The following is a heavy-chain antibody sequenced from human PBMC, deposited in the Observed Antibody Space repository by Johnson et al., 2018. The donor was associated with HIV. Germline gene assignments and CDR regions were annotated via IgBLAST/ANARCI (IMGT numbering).Heavy chain of an antibody. D-gene: IGHD3-22*01. V-gene: IGHV3-64*01. CDR3: AIPYYEDSGIYH. CDR1: GFTFTSYA. J-gene: IGHJ3*01. Sequence: VQLLESGGALVQPGGSLRLSCVGSGFTFTSYALHWVRQAPGKGLEYVSAISSNGGSTYYANSVSGRFTISIDNSKHTLYLQMDSLRDEDMAVYYCAIPYYEDSGIYHWGQGTMVTVSS. CDR2: ISSNGGST.